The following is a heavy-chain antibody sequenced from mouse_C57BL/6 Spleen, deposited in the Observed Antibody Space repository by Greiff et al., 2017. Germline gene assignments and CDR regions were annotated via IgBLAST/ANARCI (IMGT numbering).Heavy chain of an antibody. J-gene: IGHJ3*01. CDR1: GFSLSTSGMG. D-gene: IGHD1-3*01. CDR2: IYWDDDK. V-gene: IGHV8-12*01. Sequence: QVTLKVSGPGLLQSSQTLSLTCSFSGFSLSTSGMGVSWIRQPSGKGLEWLAHIYWDDDKRYNPSLKSRLTISKDTSRNQVFLKITSVDTADTATYYCDRRELNGAWFGCWGHGTLVSVSA. CDR3: DRRELNGAWFGC.